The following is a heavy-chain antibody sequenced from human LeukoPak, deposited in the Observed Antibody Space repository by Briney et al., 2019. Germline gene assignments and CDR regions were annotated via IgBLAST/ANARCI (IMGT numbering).Heavy chain of an antibody. CDR3: ARREVRGSYDAFDI. V-gene: IGHV4-39*01. CDR1: GGSISSSSYY. J-gene: IGHJ3*02. CDR2: IYYSGST. Sequence: SETLSLTCTVSGGSISSSSYYWGWIRQPPGKGLAWIGSIYYSGSTYYNPSLKSRVTISVDTSKNQFSLKLSSVTAADTAVYYCARREVRGSYDAFDIWGQGTMVTVSP. D-gene: IGHD1-26*01.